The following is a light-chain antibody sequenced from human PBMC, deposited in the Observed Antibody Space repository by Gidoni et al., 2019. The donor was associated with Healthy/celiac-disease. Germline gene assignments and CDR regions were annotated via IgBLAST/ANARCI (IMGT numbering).Light chain of an antibody. CDR2: DAS. J-gene: IGKJ2*01. CDR3: QQYANLQVT. V-gene: IGKV1-33*01. CDR1: QDISNY. Sequence: MQMSQSPSSLSASVGDRVTITCQAIQDISNYLNWYQQKPGKAPKLLIYDASNLETGVPSRFSGSGSGTDFTFTISSLQPEDIATYYCQQYANLQVTFGQGTKLEIK.